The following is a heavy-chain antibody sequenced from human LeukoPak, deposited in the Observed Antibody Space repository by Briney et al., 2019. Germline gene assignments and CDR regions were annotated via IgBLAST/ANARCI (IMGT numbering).Heavy chain of an antibody. V-gene: IGHV4-59*08. CDR2: VYKSVNT. CDR3: ARFISGTIESD. D-gene: IGHD1-26*01. J-gene: IGHJ3*01. Sequence: SETLSLTCIVSGGSISSYYWSWIRQPPGKGLEWIGRVYKSVNTNYNPSLKSRVTISVDTSKDQISLRLTSVTAADTAVYYCARFISGTIESDWGQGTMVTVSS. CDR1: GGSISSYY.